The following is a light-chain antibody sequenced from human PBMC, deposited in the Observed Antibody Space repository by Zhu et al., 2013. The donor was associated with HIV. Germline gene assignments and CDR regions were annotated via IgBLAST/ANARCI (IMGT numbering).Light chain of an antibody. V-gene: IGLV4-69*01. J-gene: IGLJ3*02. CDR2: LKSDGSH. Sequence: QPVLTQSPSASASLGASVTLICTLSSGHSRYTIAWHQQQADKGPRYLMKLKSDGSHIKGDGIPDRFSGSSFGTERYLTISSVQSEDEADYYCQTWGTGTWVFGGGTRLTVL. CDR3: QTWGTGTWV. CDR1: SGHSRYT.